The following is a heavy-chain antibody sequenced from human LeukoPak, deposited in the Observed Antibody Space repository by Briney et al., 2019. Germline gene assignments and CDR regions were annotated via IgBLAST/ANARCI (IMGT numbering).Heavy chain of an antibody. CDR1: GGSIRSSSYY. Sequence: SQTLSLTCTVSGGSIRSSSYYWGWIRQPPGKGLEWIGSIYYSGSTYYNASLKSRGTISVDTSKNQFSLKLNSVSAADTAVYFCARQVVAVAGTGYFDYWGQGTLVTVSS. CDR2: IYYSGST. CDR3: ARQVVAVAGTGYFDY. D-gene: IGHD6-19*01. J-gene: IGHJ4*02. V-gene: IGHV4-39*01.